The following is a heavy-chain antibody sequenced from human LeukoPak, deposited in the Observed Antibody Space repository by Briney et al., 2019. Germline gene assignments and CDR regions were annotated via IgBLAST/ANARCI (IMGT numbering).Heavy chain of an antibody. J-gene: IGHJ4*02. CDR3: ARHTAMVMRSMGFDY. V-gene: IGHV4-39*01. D-gene: IGHD5-18*01. CDR1: GGSISSSTYY. CDR2: IYYSGNT. Sequence: SETLSLTCSVSGGSISSSTYYWVWIRQPPGKGLEWIGSIYYSGNTYYNPSLKSRVNISVDTSTNQFSLKLTSVTAADTAVYYCARHTAMVMRSMGFDYWGQGTLVTVSS.